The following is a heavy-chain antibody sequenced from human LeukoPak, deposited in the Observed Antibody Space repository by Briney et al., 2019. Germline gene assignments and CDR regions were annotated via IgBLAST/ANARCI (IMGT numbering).Heavy chain of an antibody. Sequence: SVKVSCKASGGTFSSYAISWVRQAPGQGLEWMGGIIPIFGTANYAQKFQGRVTITTDESTSTAYMELSSLRSEDTAVYYCASAAELGVVRSYNYWGQGTLVTVSS. J-gene: IGHJ4*02. CDR3: ASAAELGVVRSYNY. CDR1: GGTFSSYA. CDR2: IIPIFGTA. D-gene: IGHD3-3*01. V-gene: IGHV1-69*05.